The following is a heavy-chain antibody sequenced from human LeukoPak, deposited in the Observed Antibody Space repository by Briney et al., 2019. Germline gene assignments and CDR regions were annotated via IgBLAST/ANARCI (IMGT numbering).Heavy chain of an antibody. D-gene: IGHD3-3*01. CDR2: IKGDGIST. CDR1: GFICSDYA. J-gene: IGHJ4*02. CDR3: AKDHYWSIDY. Sequence: GGSLRLSCTASGFICSDYAMSWARHAPGQGLVWVSRIKGDGISTNYADSVKGRFTISRDIAKNTLYLQMNSLRAEDTGVYYCAKDHYWSIDYWGRGTLVTVSS. V-gene: IGHV3-74*01.